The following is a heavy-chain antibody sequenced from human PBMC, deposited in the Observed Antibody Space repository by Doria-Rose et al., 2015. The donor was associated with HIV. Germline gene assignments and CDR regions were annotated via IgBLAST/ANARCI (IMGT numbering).Heavy chain of an antibody. CDR3: ARIKSSRWYHKYYFDF. CDR1: GVSLSSPGMG. Sequence: QITLKESGPVLVKPTETLTLACTVSGVSLSSPGMGVSWIRQPPGKALEWLANISPDDERSYKPSLTSRLTISRGTSKSQVVLTMTDMDPVDTATYYCARIKSSRWYHKYYFDFWGQGTLVIVSA. D-gene: IGHD6-13*01. J-gene: IGHJ4*02. CDR2: ISPDDER. V-gene: IGHV2-26*01.